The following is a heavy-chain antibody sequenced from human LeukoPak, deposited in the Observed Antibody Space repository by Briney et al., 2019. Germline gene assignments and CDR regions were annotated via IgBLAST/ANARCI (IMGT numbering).Heavy chain of an antibody. Sequence: GESLKISCKGSGYSFTSYWIGWVRQMPGKGLEWMGIIYPGDSDTRYSPSFQGQVTISADKSISTAYLQWSSLKASDTAMYYCARRGPTYSGGYYYGMDVWGQGTTVTVSS. V-gene: IGHV5-51*01. J-gene: IGHJ6*02. CDR1: GYSFTSYW. CDR2: IYPGDSDT. CDR3: ARRGPTYSGGYYYGMDV. D-gene: IGHD1-26*01.